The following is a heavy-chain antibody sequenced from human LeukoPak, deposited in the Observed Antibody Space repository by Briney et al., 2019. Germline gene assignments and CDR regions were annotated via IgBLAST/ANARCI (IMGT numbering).Heavy chain of an antibody. CDR3: ARNNTLFRGGTKYNYFDP. J-gene: IGHJ5*02. Sequence: PSETLSLTCTVSGVSISGSTSYWAWIRQPPGKGLEWLGSVYYSGSTYYNLYFKSRVTISVDTSKNQFSLKMTSVTAADTAVYYCARNNTLFRGGTKYNYFDPWGQGTLVTVSS. V-gene: IGHV4-39*01. D-gene: IGHD3-10*01. CDR2: VYYSGST. CDR1: GVSISGSTSY.